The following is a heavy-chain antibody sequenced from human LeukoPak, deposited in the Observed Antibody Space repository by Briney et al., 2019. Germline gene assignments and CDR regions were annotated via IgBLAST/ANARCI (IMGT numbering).Heavy chain of an antibody. CDR2: IYYSGST. D-gene: IGHD4-23*01. J-gene: IGHJ4*02. Sequence: SETLSLTCTVSGGSISSYYWSWIRQPPGKGLEWIGYIYYSGSTTYNPSLKSRVTISVATSKNPFSLKLSSVTAADAAVYYCARERGGNSGYYFDYWGRGTVVTVSS. CDR1: GGSISSYY. V-gene: IGHV4-59*01. CDR3: ARERGGNSGYYFDY.